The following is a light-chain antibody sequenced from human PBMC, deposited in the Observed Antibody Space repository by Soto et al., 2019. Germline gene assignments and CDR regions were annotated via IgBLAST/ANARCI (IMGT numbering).Light chain of an antibody. CDR2: KTS. Sequence: DIQMTQSPSTLSASVGDRVTITCRASQSISNWLAWYQQKPGKAPKILIYKTSSLESGVPSRFSGSGSGTEFTLTISSLQPEDVATYYCQKYNNALGTFGQGTKVDIK. V-gene: IGKV1-5*03. J-gene: IGKJ1*01. CDR1: QSISNW. CDR3: QKYNNALGT.